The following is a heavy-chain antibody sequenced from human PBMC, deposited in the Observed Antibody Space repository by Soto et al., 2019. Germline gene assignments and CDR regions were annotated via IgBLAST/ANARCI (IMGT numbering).Heavy chain of an antibody. V-gene: IGHV1-8*01. Sequence: QVPLVQSGAEVKKPGASVKVSCKASGYTFTSYDINWVRQATGQGLEWMGWMNPNSGNTGYAQKFQGRVTMTRNTSISTAYMELSSLRSEDTAVYYCARGNPYYDFWSGYYADYYGMDVWGQGTTVTVSS. CDR1: GYTFTSYD. CDR2: MNPNSGNT. J-gene: IGHJ6*02. D-gene: IGHD3-3*01. CDR3: ARGNPYYDFWSGYYADYYGMDV.